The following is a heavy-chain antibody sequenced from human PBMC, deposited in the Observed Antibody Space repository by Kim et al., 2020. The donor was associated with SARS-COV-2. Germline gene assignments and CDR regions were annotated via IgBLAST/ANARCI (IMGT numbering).Heavy chain of an antibody. CDR1: GYTFTGYY. V-gene: IGHV1-2*02. CDR2: INPNSGGT. CDR3: ARVFLGYCSGGSCLTGRGVAFDI. Sequence: ASVKVSCKASGYTFTGYYMHWVRQAPGQGLEWMGWINPNSGGTNYAQKFQGRVTMTRDTSISTAYMELSRLRSDDTAVYYCARVFLGYCSGGSCLTGRGVAFDIWGQGTMVTVSS. J-gene: IGHJ3*02. D-gene: IGHD2-15*01.